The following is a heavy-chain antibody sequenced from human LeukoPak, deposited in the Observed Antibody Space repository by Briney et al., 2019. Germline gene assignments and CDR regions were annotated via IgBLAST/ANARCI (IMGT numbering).Heavy chain of an antibody. CDR3: ATDPRSSVTGTRGVYFDY. CDR2: FDPEDGET. J-gene: IGHJ4*02. CDR1: GYTLTELS. D-gene: IGHD1-20*01. Sequence: ASVKVSCKVSGYTLTELSMHWVRQAPGKGLEWMGGFDPEDGETIYAQKFQGRVTMTEDTSTDTAYMELSSLRSEETAVYYCATDPRSSVTGTRGVYFDYWGQGTLVTVSS. V-gene: IGHV1-24*01.